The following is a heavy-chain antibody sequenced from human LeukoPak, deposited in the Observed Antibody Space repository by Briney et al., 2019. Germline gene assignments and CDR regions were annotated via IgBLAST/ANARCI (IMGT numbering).Heavy chain of an antibody. J-gene: IGHJ4*02. CDR1: GITFGDYG. CDR2: IRSETYGGTT. Sequence: GGSLRLSCAASGITFGDYGVSWFRQAPGKGLEWIGFIRSETYGGTTEDAASVRGRFTLSRDDSKNIVYLEMNILRAEDTAVYYCSTDYWRLGFDYWGQGTLVTVSS. CDR3: STDYWRLGFDY. V-gene: IGHV3-49*03. D-gene: IGHD1-1*01.